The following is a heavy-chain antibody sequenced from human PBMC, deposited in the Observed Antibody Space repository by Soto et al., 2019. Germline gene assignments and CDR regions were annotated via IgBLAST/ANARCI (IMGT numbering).Heavy chain of an antibody. D-gene: IGHD2-2*01. Sequence: SETLSLTCAVSGGSISSGGYSWSWIRQPPGKGLEWIGYIYHSGSTYYNSSLKSRVTISVDRSKNQFSLKLSSVAAADTAVYYCARVPTPWGQGTLVTSPQ. J-gene: IGHJ5*02. CDR3: ARVPTP. V-gene: IGHV4-30-2*01. CDR2: IYHSGST. CDR1: GGSISSGGYS.